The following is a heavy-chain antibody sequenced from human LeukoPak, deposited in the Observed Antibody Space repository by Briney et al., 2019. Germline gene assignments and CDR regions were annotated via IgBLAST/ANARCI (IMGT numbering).Heavy chain of an antibody. Sequence: GGSLRLSCAASGYTFSSAWMQWVRQAPGKGLMWVSRIKTDGSTDYADSVKGRFTISRDNAKNTLYLQMNSLRAGDTAVYYCARDWYHSFDYRGQGILVTVSS. CDR3: ARDWYHSFDY. CDR1: GYTFSSAW. V-gene: IGHV3-74*01. D-gene: IGHD1-14*01. J-gene: IGHJ4*02. CDR2: IKTDGST.